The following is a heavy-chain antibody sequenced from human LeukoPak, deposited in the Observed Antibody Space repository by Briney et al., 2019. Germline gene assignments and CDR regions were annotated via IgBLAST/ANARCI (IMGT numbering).Heavy chain of an antibody. J-gene: IGHJ4*02. CDR1: GGSFSGYY. CDR2: INHSGST. V-gene: IGHV4-34*01. CDR3: ARGPWIQLWFSDY. D-gene: IGHD5-18*01. Sequence: SETLSLTCAVYGGSFSGYYWSWIRQPPGKGLEWIGEINHSGSTNYNPSLKSRVTISVDTSKNQFSLKLSSVTAADTAVYYCARGPWIQLWFSDYWGQGTLVTVSS.